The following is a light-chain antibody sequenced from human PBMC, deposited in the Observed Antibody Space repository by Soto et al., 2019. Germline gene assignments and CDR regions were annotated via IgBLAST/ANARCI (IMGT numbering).Light chain of an antibody. J-gene: IGKJ3*01. Sequence: EIVLTQSPGTLSLSPGERATLSCRASQSVRSNYLAWYQQQPGQAPRLLIYGTSTRATGIPDRFSGSGSGTDFTLTISRLEPEDFAVYYCQQYGSSYTFGTGTKVEIK. CDR2: GTS. CDR1: QSVRSNY. V-gene: IGKV3-20*01. CDR3: QQYGSSYT.